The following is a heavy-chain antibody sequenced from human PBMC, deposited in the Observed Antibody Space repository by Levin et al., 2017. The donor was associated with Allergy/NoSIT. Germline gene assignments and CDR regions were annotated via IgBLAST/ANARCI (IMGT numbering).Heavy chain of an antibody. D-gene: IGHD4-17*01. Sequence: SETLSLTCTVSGGSISSYYWSWIRQPPGKGLEWIGYIYYSGSTNYNPSLKSRVTISVDTSKNQFSLKLSSVTAADTAVYYCARDDIGVYGDPYYYYGMDVWGQGTTVTVSS. CDR3: ARDDIGVYGDPYYYYGMDV. CDR1: GGSISSYY. J-gene: IGHJ6*02. V-gene: IGHV4-59*01. CDR2: IYYSGST.